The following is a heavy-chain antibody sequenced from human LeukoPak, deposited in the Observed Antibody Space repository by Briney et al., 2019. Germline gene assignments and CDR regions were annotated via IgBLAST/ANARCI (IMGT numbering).Heavy chain of an antibody. V-gene: IGHV1-18*01. CDR2: ISAYNGNT. J-gene: IGHJ4*02. CDR3: ARDPDILTGYFNRFGY. D-gene: IGHD3-9*01. CDR1: GYTFTSYG. Sequence: ASVKVSCKASGYTFTSYGISWVRQAPGQGLEWMGWISAYNGNTNYAQKLQGRVTMTTDTSTSTAYMELRSLRSDDTAVYYCARDPDILTGYFNRFGYWGQGTLVTVSS.